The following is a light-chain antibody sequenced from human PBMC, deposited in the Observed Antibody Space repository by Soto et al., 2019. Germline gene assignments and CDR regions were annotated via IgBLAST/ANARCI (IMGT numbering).Light chain of an antibody. CDR2: AAS. CDR1: QSISSW. CDR3: QQYQSDSWT. Sequence: DIQMTQSPSTLSASVGDRVTITCWASQSISSWLAWYQQKPGKAPKLLIYAASTLQSGVPSRFSGSGSGTEFTLTITGLQPDDFATYYCQQYQSDSWTLGQGTKVEFK. J-gene: IGKJ1*01. V-gene: IGKV1-5*01.